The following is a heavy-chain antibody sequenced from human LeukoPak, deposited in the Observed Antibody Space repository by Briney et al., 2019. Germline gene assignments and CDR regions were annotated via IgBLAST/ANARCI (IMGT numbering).Heavy chain of an antibody. CDR2: ISTSGST. D-gene: IGHD3-22*01. CDR3: ASPRSGYRYTFDY. CDR1: AASISNYY. Sequence: SGTLSLTCAVSAASISNYYWSWIRQAPGKGLEWIGYISTSGSTNYNPSLKSRVSISLDTSKNRFSLNLNFVTAADTAVYYCASPRSGYRYTFDYWGQGALVTVSS. J-gene: IGHJ4*02. V-gene: IGHV4-4*09.